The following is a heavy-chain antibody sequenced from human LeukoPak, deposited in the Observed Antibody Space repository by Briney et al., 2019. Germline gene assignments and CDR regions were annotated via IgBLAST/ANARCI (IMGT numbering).Heavy chain of an antibody. J-gene: IGHJ4*02. V-gene: IGHV3-30*03. Sequence: GGSLRLSCAASGFTFSSYGMHWVRQAPGKGLEWVAVISFGASNKYYADSVKGRFTISRDNSKNTLYLQMNSLRAEDAAVYYRATEGSFDYWGQGTLVTVSS. CDR3: ATEGSFDY. CDR1: GFTFSSYG. CDR2: ISFGASNK.